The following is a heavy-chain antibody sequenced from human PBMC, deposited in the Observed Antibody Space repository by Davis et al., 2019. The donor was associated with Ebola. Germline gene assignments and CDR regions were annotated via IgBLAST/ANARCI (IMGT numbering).Heavy chain of an antibody. J-gene: IGHJ5*02. V-gene: IGHV3-21*05. CDR2: ISIGGHDI. Sequence: GESLKISCAASGFTFSSYSMNWVRQAPGKGLEWISYISIGGHDIHYADSVKGRFTVSRDNAKNTLYVQMNSLRAEDTAVYYCARGNRYCSGDTCANWLDPWGQGTLVTVSS. CDR3: ARGNRYCSGDTCANWLDP. CDR1: GFTFSSYS. D-gene: IGHD2-15*01.